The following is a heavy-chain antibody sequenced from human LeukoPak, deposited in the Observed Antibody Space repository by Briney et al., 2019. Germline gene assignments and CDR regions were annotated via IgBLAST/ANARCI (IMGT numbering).Heavy chain of an antibody. CDR2: FDPEDGET. Sequence: ASVKVSCRVSGYTLTELSMHWVRQAPGKGLEWMGGFDPEDGETIYAQKFQGRVTMTEDTSTDTAYMELSSLRSEDTAVYYCATEPGYGSGSYYTDYWGQGTLVTVSS. CDR1: GYTLTELS. V-gene: IGHV1-24*01. J-gene: IGHJ4*02. CDR3: ATEPGYGSGSYYTDY. D-gene: IGHD3-10*01.